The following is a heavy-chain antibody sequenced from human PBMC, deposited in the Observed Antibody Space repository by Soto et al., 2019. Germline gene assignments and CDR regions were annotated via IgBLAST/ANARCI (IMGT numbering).Heavy chain of an antibody. J-gene: IGHJ6*02. Sequence: PGGSLRLSCAASGFTFSSYGMNWVRQAPGKGLEWVAVISYDGSNKYYADSVKGRFTISRDNSKNTLYLQMNSLRAEDTAVYYCASLNTRMVPADPISYYGMDVWGQGTTVTVSS. CDR2: ISYDGSNK. CDR1: GFTFSSYG. D-gene: IGHD3-10*01. CDR3: ASLNTRMVPADPISYYGMDV. V-gene: IGHV3-30*03.